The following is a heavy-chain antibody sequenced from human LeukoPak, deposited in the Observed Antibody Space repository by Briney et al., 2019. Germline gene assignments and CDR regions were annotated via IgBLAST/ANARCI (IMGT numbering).Heavy chain of an antibody. CDR3: ARLSPYYYAVDY. CDR1: GGSISSYY. Sequence: SETLSLTCTVSGGSISSYYWSWLRQPPGKGLEWIGYIYYSGSTNYNPSLKSRVTISVDTSKNQFSLKLSSVTAADTAVYYCARLSPYYYAVDYWGQGTLVTVSS. V-gene: IGHV4-59*08. D-gene: IGHD3-10*01. J-gene: IGHJ4*02. CDR2: IYYSGST.